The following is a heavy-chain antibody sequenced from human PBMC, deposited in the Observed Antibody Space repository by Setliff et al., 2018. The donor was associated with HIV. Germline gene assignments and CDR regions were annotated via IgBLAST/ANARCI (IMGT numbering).Heavy chain of an antibody. CDR1: GFTFSSYG. D-gene: IGHD3-22*01. J-gene: IGHJ4*02. Sequence: LRLSCAASGFTFSSYGMHWVRQAPGKGLEWVAFIRYDGSNKYYADSVKGRFTISRDNSKDTLYLQMNSLRAEDTAVYYCAKIQNPQGYYYDSSGYYPHPGSPDYWGQGTLVTVSS. CDR2: IRYDGSNK. CDR3: AKIQNPQGYYYDSSGYYPHPGSPDY. V-gene: IGHV3-30*02.